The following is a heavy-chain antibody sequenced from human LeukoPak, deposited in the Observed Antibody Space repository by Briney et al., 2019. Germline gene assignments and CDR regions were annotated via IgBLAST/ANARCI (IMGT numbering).Heavy chain of an antibody. D-gene: IGHD4-17*01. CDR2: IYYSGST. V-gene: IGHV4-59*01. CDR3: ARQHYGDYVRGYYYYYGMDV. J-gene: IGHJ6*02. Sequence: SETLSLTCTVSGGSISSYYWSWIRQPPGKGLEWIGYIYYSGSTNYNPSLKSRVTISVDTSKNQFSLKLSSVTAADTAVYYCARQHYGDYVRGYYYYYGMDVWGQGTTVTVSS. CDR1: GGSISSYY.